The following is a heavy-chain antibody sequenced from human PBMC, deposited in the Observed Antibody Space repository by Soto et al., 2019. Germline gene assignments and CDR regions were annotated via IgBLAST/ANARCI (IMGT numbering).Heavy chain of an antibody. CDR3: ARWGDAYHYRVGLYV. CDR2: IYYSGST. J-gene: IGHJ6*02. Sequence: QVQLQESGPVLVKPSQTLSLTCTVSGGSINSGDYYWSWIRQPPGKGQEWIGYIYYSGSTYYNPSLKSRVTRSVDTSKNQFSMKLSSVTAADTAVYYCARWGDAYHYRVGLYVWGPGTTVTVSS. D-gene: IGHD5-12*01. CDR1: GGSINSGDYY. V-gene: IGHV4-30-4*01.